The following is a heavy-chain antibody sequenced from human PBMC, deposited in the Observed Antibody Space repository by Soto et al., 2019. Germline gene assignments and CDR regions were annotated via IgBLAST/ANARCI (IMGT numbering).Heavy chain of an antibody. D-gene: IGHD1-26*01. V-gene: IGHV1-3*01. CDR3: AGEEVVGATGRYFGS. Sequence: ASVKVSCKASGYTFTNYAMPWVRQAPLQRLEWMGWINAGNGITKYSQKFQGRVTITRDTSASTALMELRSLRSDHTAVYSCAGEEVVGATGRYFGSWGPGPLVTPSS. J-gene: IGHJ4*02. CDR2: INAGNGIT. CDR1: GYTFTNYA.